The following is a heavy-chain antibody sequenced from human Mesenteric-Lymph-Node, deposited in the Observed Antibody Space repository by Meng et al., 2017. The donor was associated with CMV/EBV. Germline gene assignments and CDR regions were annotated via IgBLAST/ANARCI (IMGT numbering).Heavy chain of an antibody. V-gene: IGHV3-15*07. CDR2: DKSASACGAA. J-gene: IGHJ4*02. Sequence: EVQLVESGGGLVKPGGSLRLSCVASDFTLNGAWMNWVRQAPGKGLVWVGRDKSASACGAADAAAPVKGRFTVSRDDSRKTVHLQMDNLKIEDTAVYYCTTGWDQYFDFWGQGALVTVSS. CDR1: DFTLNGAW. D-gene: IGHD1-26*01. CDR3: TTGWDQYFDF.